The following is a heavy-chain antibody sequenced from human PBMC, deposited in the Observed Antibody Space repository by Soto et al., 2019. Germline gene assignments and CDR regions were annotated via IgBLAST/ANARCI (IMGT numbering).Heavy chain of an antibody. CDR1: GFSLSSSRVG. CDR3: VRRKQLMVRVKPYNTLDV. J-gene: IGHJ6*02. CDR2: IYWDDDT. V-gene: IGHV2-5*02. Sequence: QITLKESGPTLVKPTQTLTLTCTVSGFSLSSSRVGVGWIRQPPGKALEWLALIYWDDDTRYSASLKSRLTITKDASKNQVVLTMTNMDPVDTATYYCVRRKQLMVRVKPYNTLDVWGLGTTVTVSS. D-gene: IGHD2-8*01.